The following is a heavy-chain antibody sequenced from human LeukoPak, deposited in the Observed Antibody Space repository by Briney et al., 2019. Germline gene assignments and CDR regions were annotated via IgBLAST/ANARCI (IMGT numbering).Heavy chain of an antibody. D-gene: IGHD3-10*01. CDR2: IYYSGST. V-gene: IGHV4-59*01. J-gene: IGHJ6*04. Sequence: SETLSLTCTVSGDSISSYYWSWIRQPPGKGLEWIGYIYYSGSTNYNLSLKSRVTISVDTSKNQFSLKLSSVTAADTAVYYCARDQIYGSGSHRYYYGMDVWGKGTTVTVSS. CDR1: GDSISSYY. CDR3: ARDQIYGSGSHRYYYGMDV.